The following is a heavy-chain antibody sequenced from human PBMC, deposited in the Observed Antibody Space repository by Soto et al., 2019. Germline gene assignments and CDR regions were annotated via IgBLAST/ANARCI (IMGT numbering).Heavy chain of an antibody. V-gene: IGHV3-33*01. CDR3: ARGPNYGDYVIDY. J-gene: IGHJ4*02. CDR2: IWYDGSNK. CDR1: GFSFKSHG. D-gene: IGHD4-17*01. Sequence: ESGGGVVQSGRSLRLSCAASGFSFKSHGMHWVRQAPGKGLEWVALIWYDGSNKYHEDSVKGRFTISRDNSENTLYLQMNSLRAEDTAVYYCARGPNYGDYVIDYWGRGTLVTVSS.